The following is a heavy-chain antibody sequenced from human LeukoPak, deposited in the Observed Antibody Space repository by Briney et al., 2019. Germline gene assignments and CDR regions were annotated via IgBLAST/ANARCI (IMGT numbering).Heavy chain of an antibody. V-gene: IGHV4-34*01. Sequence: SETLSLTCAVYGGSFSGYYWSWIRQPPGKGLEWIGYIYHSGSTYYNPSLKSRVTISVDRSKNQFSLKLSSVTAADTAVYYCARGQPYYFDYWGQGTLVTVSS. CDR3: ARGQPYYFDY. J-gene: IGHJ4*02. CDR2: IYHSGST. CDR1: GGSFSGYY.